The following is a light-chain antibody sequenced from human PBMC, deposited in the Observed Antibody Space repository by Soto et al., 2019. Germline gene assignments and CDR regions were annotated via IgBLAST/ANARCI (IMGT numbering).Light chain of an antibody. Sequence: EIVMTQSPATLSVSPGERATLSCRASQSVSSNLAWYQQKPGQAPSLLIYGASTRATGIPARFSGGGSGTEFTLTIGSLQSEDFAVYYCQQYNNWPRTFGQGTKV. J-gene: IGKJ1*01. CDR1: QSVSSN. V-gene: IGKV3-15*01. CDR2: GAS. CDR3: QQYNNWPRT.